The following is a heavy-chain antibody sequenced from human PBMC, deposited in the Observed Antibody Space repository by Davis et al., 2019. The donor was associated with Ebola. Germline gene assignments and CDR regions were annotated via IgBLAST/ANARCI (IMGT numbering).Heavy chain of an antibody. V-gene: IGHV4-38-2*02. CDR1: GYSISSGYY. J-gene: IGHJ3*02. Sequence: MPSETLSLTCTVSGYSISSGYYWGWIRQPPGKGLEWIGSIYHSGSTYYNPSLKSRVTVSVDTSKNQFSLKLGSVTAADTAVYYCASITMVRGAFDIWGQGTMVTVSS. CDR3: ASITMVRGAFDI. D-gene: IGHD3-10*01. CDR2: IYHSGST.